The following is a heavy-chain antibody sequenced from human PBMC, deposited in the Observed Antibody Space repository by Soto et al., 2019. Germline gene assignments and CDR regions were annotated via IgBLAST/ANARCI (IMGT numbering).Heavy chain of an antibody. CDR1: GGSCSGYY. Sequence: KSSQTLSLTCAVYGGSCSGYYWSWIRQPPGEGLEWIGEINHSGSTNYNPSLKIRVTISVYASKNQSSLKLSSVTAADTAVYYCARRLPRYPSIAARPSAFDIWGQGTMLTVSS. CDR3: ARRLPRYPSIAARPSAFDI. D-gene: IGHD6-6*01. V-gene: IGHV4-34*01. J-gene: IGHJ3*02. CDR2: INHSGST.